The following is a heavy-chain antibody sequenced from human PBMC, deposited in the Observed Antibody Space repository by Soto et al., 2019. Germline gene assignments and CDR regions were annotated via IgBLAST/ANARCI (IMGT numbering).Heavy chain of an antibody. CDR1: GYTFTSYG. CDR3: ARFLRNLRLRFGELSSGVFDY. CDR2: ISAYNGNT. D-gene: IGHD3-16*02. Sequence: ASVKVSCKASGYTFTSYGISWVRQAPGQGLEWMGWISAYNGNTNYAQKLQGRVTMTTDTSTSTAYMELRSLRSDDTAVYYCARFLRNLRLRFGELSSGVFDYWGQGTLVTVSS. V-gene: IGHV1-18*04. J-gene: IGHJ4*02.